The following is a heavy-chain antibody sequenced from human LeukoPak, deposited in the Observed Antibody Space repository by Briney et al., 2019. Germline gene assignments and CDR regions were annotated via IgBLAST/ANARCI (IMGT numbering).Heavy chain of an antibody. Sequence: SETLSLTCAVNAVSFTGYYWSWIRQPPGKGLEWIGEIDHTGSIGYNPSLRSRVTISVDTFKNQFSLKLRSVTAADRAIYYCARGGYGPGSHYRYWGQGTLVTVSS. D-gene: IGHD3-10*01. CDR2: IDHTGSI. V-gene: IGHV4-34*01. CDR3: ARGGYGPGSHYRY. CDR1: AVSFTGYY. J-gene: IGHJ4*02.